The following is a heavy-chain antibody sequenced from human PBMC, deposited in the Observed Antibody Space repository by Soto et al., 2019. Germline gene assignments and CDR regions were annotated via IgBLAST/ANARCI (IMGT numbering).Heavy chain of an antibody. CDR1: GGSFSGYY. J-gene: IGHJ4*02. D-gene: IGHD7-27*01. V-gene: IGHV4-34*01. CDR3: ARDRKWGSRDY. CDR2: INHSGRT. Sequence: QVQLQQWGAGLLKPSESLSLTCAVYGGSFSGYYWSWIRQPPGKGLEWIGEINHSGRTNYNPSFKSRVTISVDTSKNQVSLNLNSVTAADTAVYFCARDRKWGSRDYWGQGTLVTVSS.